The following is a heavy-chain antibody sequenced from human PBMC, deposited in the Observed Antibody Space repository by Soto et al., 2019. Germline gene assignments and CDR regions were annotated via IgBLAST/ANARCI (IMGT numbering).Heavy chain of an antibody. J-gene: IGHJ6*02. CDR1: GYTFTGYY. CDR3: ARLAGGMGAPKIVVPAAMVHSETYGMDV. V-gene: IGHV1-2*04. D-gene: IGHD2-2*01. CDR2: INPNSGGT. Sequence: QVQLVQSGAEVKKPGASVKVSCKASGYTFTGYYMHWVRQAPGQGLEWMGWINPNSGGTNYAQKFQGWVTMTRDTSISTAYMELSRLRSDDTAVYYCARLAGGMGAPKIVVPAAMVHSETYGMDVWGQGTTVTVSS.